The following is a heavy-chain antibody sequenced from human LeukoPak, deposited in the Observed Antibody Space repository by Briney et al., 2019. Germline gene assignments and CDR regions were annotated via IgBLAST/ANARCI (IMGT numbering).Heavy chain of an antibody. V-gene: IGHV3-23*01. Sequence: GGSLRLSCAASGFTFSSYAMSWVRQAPGKGLEWVSAISGSGGSTYYADSVKGRFTISRDNSKNMLYLQMNSLRAEDTAVYYCAKILLWFGELYDYWGQGTLVTVSS. CDR2: ISGSGGST. J-gene: IGHJ4*02. CDR3: AKILLWFGELYDY. D-gene: IGHD3-10*01. CDR1: GFTFSSYA.